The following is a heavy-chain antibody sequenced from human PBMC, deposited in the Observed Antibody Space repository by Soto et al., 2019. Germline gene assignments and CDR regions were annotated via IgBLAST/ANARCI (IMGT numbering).Heavy chain of an antibody. J-gene: IGHJ4*02. CDR3: ARDRGYSSSWDEYYFDY. Sequence: QVQLVESGGGVVQPGRSLRLSCAASGFTFSSYAMHWVRQAPGKGLEWVAVISYDGSNKYYADSVKGRFTISRDNSKNTLYLQMNSLRAEDTAVYYCARDRGYSSSWDEYYFDYWGQGTLVTVSS. V-gene: IGHV3-30-3*01. CDR2: ISYDGSNK. D-gene: IGHD6-13*01. CDR1: GFTFSSYA.